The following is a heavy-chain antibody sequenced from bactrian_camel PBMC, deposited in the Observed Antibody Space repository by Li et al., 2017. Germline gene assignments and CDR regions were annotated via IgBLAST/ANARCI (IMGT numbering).Heavy chain of an antibody. J-gene: IGHJ6*01. V-gene: IGHV3S1*01. D-gene: IGHD3*01. CDR2: VNPGGGST. Sequence: QVQLVESGGGLVQPGGSLRLSCAASGSTFSGVWMHWVRQAPGKGLEWVGQVNPGGGSTYYADSWKGRYIISRDNSENTMYLQMNSLNPEDTAVYYCASPSSQGDWRVNDFGYWGQGTQVTVS. CDR3: ASPSSQGDWRVNDFGY. CDR1: GSTFSGVW.